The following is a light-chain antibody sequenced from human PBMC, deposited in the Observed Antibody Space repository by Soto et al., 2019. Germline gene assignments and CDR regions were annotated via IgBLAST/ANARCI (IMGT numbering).Light chain of an antibody. CDR1: QSVSSY. Sequence: EIVLTKSPATLSLSPGERATLSCRASQSVSSYLAWYQQKPGQAPRLLIYDASNRATGIPARWSGSGSGADFTLTISRLEPEDFAVYCCQQRSNWPRTFGQGTKVDIK. V-gene: IGKV3-11*01. CDR3: QQRSNWPRT. CDR2: DAS. J-gene: IGKJ1*01.